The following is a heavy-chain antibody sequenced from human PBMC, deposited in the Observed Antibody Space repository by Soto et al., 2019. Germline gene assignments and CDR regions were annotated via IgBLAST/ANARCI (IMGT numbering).Heavy chain of an antibody. Sequence: PSETLSLTCTVSGGSISSYYWSWIRQPPGNGLEWIGYIYYSGSTNYNPSLKSRVTIPVDTSKNQFSLKLSSVTAADTAVYYCARRSSIAARGHNWFDPWGQGTLVTVSS. CDR1: GGSISSYY. CDR2: IYYSGST. CDR3: ARRSSIAARGHNWFDP. J-gene: IGHJ5*02. D-gene: IGHD6-6*01. V-gene: IGHV4-59*01.